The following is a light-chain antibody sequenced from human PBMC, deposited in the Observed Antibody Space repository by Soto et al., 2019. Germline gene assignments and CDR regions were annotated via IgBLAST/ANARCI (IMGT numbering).Light chain of an antibody. V-gene: IGKV1-17*01. J-gene: IGKJ1*01. Sequence: DIQMTQSPSSLSASVGARVTITCRASQGIRYNLGWYQQRPGKAPARLIYVTVTLASGVPSRFSGSGSGTEFTLTIASLQPEDVATYYCLQDKAYPWTFGQGTKVELK. CDR2: VTV. CDR1: QGIRYN. CDR3: LQDKAYPWT.